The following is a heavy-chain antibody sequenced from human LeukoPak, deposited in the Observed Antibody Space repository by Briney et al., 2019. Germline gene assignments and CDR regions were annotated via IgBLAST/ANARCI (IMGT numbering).Heavy chain of an antibody. J-gene: IGHJ4*02. Sequence: NPGGSLRLSCAASGFTFSDYYMSWIRQAPGKGLEWVSYISSSSSYTNYADSVKGRFTISRDNAKNSLYLQMNSLRAEDTAVYYCARDRYSGSYYENFDYWGQGTLVTVSS. CDR3: ARDRYSGSYYENFDY. CDR1: GFTFSDYY. D-gene: IGHD1-26*01. V-gene: IGHV3-11*05. CDR2: ISSSSSYT.